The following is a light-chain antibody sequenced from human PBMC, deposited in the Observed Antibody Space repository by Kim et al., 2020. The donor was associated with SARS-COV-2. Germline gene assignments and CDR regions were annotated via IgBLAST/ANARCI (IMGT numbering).Light chain of an antibody. CDR2: GKN. Sequence: GQTVRITSQGDSLRSYYASWYQQKPGQAHVLVIYGKNNRPSGIPDRFSGSSSGNTASLTITGAQAEDEADYYCNSRDSSVNPLLYVFGTGTKVTVL. CDR1: SLRSYY. J-gene: IGLJ1*01. V-gene: IGLV3-19*01. CDR3: NSRDSSVNPLLYV.